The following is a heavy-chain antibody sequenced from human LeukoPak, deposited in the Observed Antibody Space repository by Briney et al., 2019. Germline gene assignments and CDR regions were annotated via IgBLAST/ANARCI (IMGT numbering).Heavy chain of an antibody. J-gene: IGHJ4*02. Sequence: PGGSLRLSCAASGFTFSSYAMSWVRQAPGKGLEWVSAISGSGGSTYYADSVKGRFTISRDNSKNTLYLQMSSLRAEDTAVYFCARDPSGVSWYFDFWGQGTLVTVSS. D-gene: IGHD3-10*01. V-gene: IGHV3-23*01. CDR3: ARDPSGVSWYFDF. CDR1: GFTFSSYA. CDR2: ISGSGGST.